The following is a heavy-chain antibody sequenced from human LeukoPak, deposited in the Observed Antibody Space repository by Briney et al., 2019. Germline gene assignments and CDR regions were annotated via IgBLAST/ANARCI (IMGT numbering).Heavy chain of an antibody. D-gene: IGHD3-16*01. Sequence: SETLSLTCSVSGVSISSTNYFWGWIRQPPGKGLEWIGGLLYSGFTYYHPSLKSRVSISVDTSKNQFSLKLTSVTAADTAVYFCFADRGGDQGDSWGQGTLVTVSS. CDR3: FADRGGDQGDS. CDR2: LLYSGFT. V-gene: IGHV4-39*07. J-gene: IGHJ4*02. CDR1: GVSISSTNYF.